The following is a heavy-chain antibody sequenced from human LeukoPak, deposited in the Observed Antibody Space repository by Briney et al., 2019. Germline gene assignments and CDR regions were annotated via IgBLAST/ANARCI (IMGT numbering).Heavy chain of an antibody. Sequence: GSLRLSCVASGFTVSGVYMSWVRQAPGKGLEWVSVIYSDDSTYYADSVKGRFTISRDNSKNTLNLQMNSLRAEDTAVYYCASRPRDAAALDYWGQGTLVTVSS. CDR1: GFTVSGVY. J-gene: IGHJ4*02. CDR3: ASRPRDAAALDY. D-gene: IGHD6-13*01. V-gene: IGHV3-53*01. CDR2: IYSDDST.